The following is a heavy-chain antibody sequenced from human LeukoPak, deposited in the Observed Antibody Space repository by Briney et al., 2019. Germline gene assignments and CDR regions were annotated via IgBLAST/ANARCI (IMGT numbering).Heavy chain of an antibody. CDR2: IYYGENT. Sequence: SETLSLTCAVSGGSIASSGHYWAWVRQPPGRGLEWIVSIYYGENTHYNPSLESRVTTAVDTSRNQFSLRLTSLTAADTAVYFCARLGSNGWYYYSGLDVWGQGTTVIVSS. V-gene: IGHV4-39*01. J-gene: IGHJ6*02. CDR1: GGSIASSGHY. D-gene: IGHD2-8*01. CDR3: ARLGSNGWYYYSGLDV.